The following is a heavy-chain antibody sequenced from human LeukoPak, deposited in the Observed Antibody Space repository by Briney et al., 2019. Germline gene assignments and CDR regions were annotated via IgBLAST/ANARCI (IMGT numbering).Heavy chain of an antibody. D-gene: IGHD2-2*01. J-gene: IGHJ6*02. CDR2: IYYSGST. V-gene: IGHV4-59*02. Sequence: SETLSLTCTVSSVSVNSYYWSWIRQPPGKGLEWIGYIYYSGSTNYNPSLKSRVTISVDTSKNQFSLKLSSVTAADTAVYYRARVPAAPRLYMDVWGQGTTVIVSS. CDR3: ARVPAAPRLYMDV. CDR1: SVSVNSYY.